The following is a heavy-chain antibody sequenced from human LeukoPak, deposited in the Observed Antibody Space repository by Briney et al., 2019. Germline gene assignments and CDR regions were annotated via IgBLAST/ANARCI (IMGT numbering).Heavy chain of an antibody. CDR3: ARDGRITMVRGVIWYNWFDP. J-gene: IGHJ5*02. Sequence: ASVKVSCKASGYTFTSYGISWVRQAPGQGLEWMGWISAYNGNTNYAQKLQGRVTMTTDTSTSTAYMELRSLRSDDTAVYYCARDGRITMVRGVIWYNWFDPWGQGTLVTVSS. V-gene: IGHV1-18*01. CDR2: ISAYNGNT. D-gene: IGHD3-10*01. CDR1: GYTFTSYG.